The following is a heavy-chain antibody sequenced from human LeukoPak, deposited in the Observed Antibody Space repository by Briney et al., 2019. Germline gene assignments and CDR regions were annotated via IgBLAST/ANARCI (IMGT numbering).Heavy chain of an antibody. J-gene: IGHJ3*01. CDR1: GFIFSNYA. CDR2: ISGSGGRT. D-gene: IGHD3-3*01. CDR3: ARVRFGTEWYSSDDFAF. Sequence: SGGSLRLSCAASGFIFSNYAMNWVRQAPGKGLEWVSAISGSGGRTYYADPVKGRFTISRDNSNNTLYLQMSSLRTVDTAIYYCARVRFGTEWYSSDDFAFWGQGTMVTVAS. V-gene: IGHV3-23*01.